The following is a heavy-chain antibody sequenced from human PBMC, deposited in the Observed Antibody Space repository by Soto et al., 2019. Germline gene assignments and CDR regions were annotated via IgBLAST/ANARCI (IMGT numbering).Heavy chain of an antibody. V-gene: IGHV3-7*01. CDR3: ARLGGGDYVWGSYRPLYFDY. CDR1: GFTFSSYW. D-gene: IGHD3-16*02. CDR2: IKQDGSEK. J-gene: IGHJ4*02. Sequence: EVQLVESGGGLVQPGGSLRLSCAASGFTFSSYWMSWVRQAPGKGLEWVANIKQDGSEKYYVDSVKGRFTISRDNAKNSLYLQMNSLRAEETAVYYCARLGGGDYVWGSYRPLYFDYWGQGTLVTVSS.